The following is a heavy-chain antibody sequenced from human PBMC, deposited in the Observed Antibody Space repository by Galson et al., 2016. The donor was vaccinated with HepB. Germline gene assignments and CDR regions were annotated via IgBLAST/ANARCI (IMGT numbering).Heavy chain of an antibody. CDR1: GFSFSASG. CDR3: ARGEKGYSEGAS. Sequence: SLRLSCAASGFSFSASGIHWVRQAPGKGLQWVALIAYDGVYKYYADSVKGRFTISRDNAKNSLYLQMDSLRVEDTGFYYCARGEKGYSEGASWGQGTLVTVSS. CDR2: IAYDGVYK. J-gene: IGHJ5*02. D-gene: IGHD3-22*01. V-gene: IGHV3-30*03.